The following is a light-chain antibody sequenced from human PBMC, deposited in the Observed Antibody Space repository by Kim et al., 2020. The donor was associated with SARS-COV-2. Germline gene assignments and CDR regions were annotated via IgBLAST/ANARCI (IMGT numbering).Light chain of an antibody. CDR3: NSRDSSGNHHWV. CDR1: SLRSYY. Sequence: LGQTVRITWQGDSLRSYYASWYQKKPGQAPVLVIYGKNNRPSGIPDRFSGSSSGNTASLTITGAQAEDEADYYCNSRDSSGNHHWVFGGGTQLTVL. CDR2: GKN. J-gene: IGLJ3*02. V-gene: IGLV3-19*01.